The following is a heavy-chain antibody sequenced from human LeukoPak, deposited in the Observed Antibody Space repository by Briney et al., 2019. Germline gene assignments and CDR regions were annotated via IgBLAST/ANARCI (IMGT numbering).Heavy chain of an antibody. V-gene: IGHV3-74*01. CDR3: TRDYCSGGSCSSGPGY. CDR1: GFTFSSYW. J-gene: IGHJ4*02. Sequence: GGSLRLSCVASGFTFSSYWMYWVRRVPGKGLVWVSRINTDGTTTNYADSVQGRFTVSRDNAKSTLYLQMNSLRAEDTAVYSCTRDYCSGGSCSSGPGYWGQGTLVTVSS. D-gene: IGHD2-15*01. CDR2: INTDGTTT.